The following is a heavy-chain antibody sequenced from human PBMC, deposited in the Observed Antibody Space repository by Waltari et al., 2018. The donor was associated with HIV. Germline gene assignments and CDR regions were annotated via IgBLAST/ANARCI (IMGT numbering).Heavy chain of an antibody. J-gene: IGHJ4*02. CDR3: VRGIKNTGSGSYYDLIL. CDR1: GFTFRSYA. Sequence: QVHLVESGGALVQPGRSLRLSCAVSGFTFRSYAMNWFRQAPGKGLEWVAVIWYDGTNQKYQDSVKGRFTISRDNSKNTLYLQMNSLRVEDTAVYYCVRGIKNTGSGSYYDLILWGQGTSVTVSS. D-gene: IGHD3-10*01. V-gene: IGHV3-33*01. CDR2: IWYDGTNQ.